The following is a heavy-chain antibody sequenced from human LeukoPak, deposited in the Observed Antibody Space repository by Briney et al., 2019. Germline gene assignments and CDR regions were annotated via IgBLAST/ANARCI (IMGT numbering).Heavy chain of an antibody. CDR3: AKDPGGYCSGGSCGTHDY. CDR2: ISGSGGST. CDR1: GFTFSSYA. J-gene: IGHJ4*02. V-gene: IGHV3-23*01. Sequence: PGGSLRLSCAASGFTFSSYAMSWVRQAPGKGLEWVSAISGSGGSTYYADSVKGRFTISRDNSKNTLYLQMNSLRAEDTAVYYCAKDPGGYCSGGSCGTHDYWGQGTLVTVSS. D-gene: IGHD2-15*01.